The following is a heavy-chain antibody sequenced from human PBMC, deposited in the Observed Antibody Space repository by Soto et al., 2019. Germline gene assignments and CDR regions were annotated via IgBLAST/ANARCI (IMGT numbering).Heavy chain of an antibody. J-gene: IGHJ6*02. CDR2: MNPNSGNT. Sequence: QVQLVQSGAEVKKPGASVKVPCKASGYTFTSYDINWVRQATGQGLEWMGWMNPNSGNTGYAQKFQGRGTMTRNTSISTAYMELSSLRSEDTAVYYCSGEVNFYGLDVWGQGTTVTVSS. V-gene: IGHV1-8*01. CDR3: SGEVNFYGLDV. CDR1: GYTFTSYD.